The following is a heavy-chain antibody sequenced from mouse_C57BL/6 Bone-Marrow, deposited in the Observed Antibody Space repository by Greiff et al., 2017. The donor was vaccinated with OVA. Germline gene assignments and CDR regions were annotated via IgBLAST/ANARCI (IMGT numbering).Heavy chain of an antibody. CDR2: IYPENGDT. CDR3: TTDFYAMDY. V-gene: IGHV14-4*01. CDR1: GFNIKDDY. Sequence: EVKLQASGAELVRPGASVKLSCTASGFNIKDDYMHWVKQRPEQGLEWIGWIYPENGDTEYASKFQGKATITADTSSNTAYLQLSSLTSEDTAVYYCTTDFYAMDYWGQGTSVTVSS. J-gene: IGHJ4*01.